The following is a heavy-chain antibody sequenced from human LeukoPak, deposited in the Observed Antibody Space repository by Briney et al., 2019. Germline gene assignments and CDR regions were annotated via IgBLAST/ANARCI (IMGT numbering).Heavy chain of an antibody. CDR1: GYTFSSYA. CDR3: ARGGYCSSTSCYLGFDY. CDR2: IIPIFGTA. D-gene: IGHD2-2*03. J-gene: IGHJ4*02. V-gene: IGHV1-69*13. Sequence: SVKVSCKASGYTFSSYAISWVRQAPGQGLEWMGGIIPIFGTANYAQKFQGRVTITADESTSTAYMELSSLRSEDTAVYYCARGGYCSSTSCYLGFDYWGQGTLVTVSS.